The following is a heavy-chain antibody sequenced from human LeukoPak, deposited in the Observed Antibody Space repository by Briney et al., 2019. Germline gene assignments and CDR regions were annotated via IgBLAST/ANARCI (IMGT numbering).Heavy chain of an antibody. V-gene: IGHV4-39*01. CDR1: GGSISSSSYY. J-gene: IGHJ5*02. CDR3: ASRPWNYGWFDP. Sequence: SETLSLTCTVSGGSISSSSYYWGWIRQPPGKGLEWIGSIYYSGSTYYNPSLKSRVTISVDTSKNQFSLRLSSVTAADTAVYYCASRPWNYGWFDPWGQGTLVTVSS. D-gene: IGHD1-7*01. CDR2: IYYSGST.